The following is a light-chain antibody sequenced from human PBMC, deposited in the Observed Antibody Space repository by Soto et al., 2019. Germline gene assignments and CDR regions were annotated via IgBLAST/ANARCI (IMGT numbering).Light chain of an antibody. J-gene: IGKJ1*01. Sequence: EIVMTQSPATLSVSPGERATLSCRASQSVSSNLAWYQQKPDQAPRRLIYGASTRATGIPARFSGSGSGTEFTLTISSLQSEDFAVDYCQHYNNWPETFGQGTKVEIK. V-gene: IGKV3-15*01. CDR3: QHYNNWPET. CDR2: GAS. CDR1: QSVSSN.